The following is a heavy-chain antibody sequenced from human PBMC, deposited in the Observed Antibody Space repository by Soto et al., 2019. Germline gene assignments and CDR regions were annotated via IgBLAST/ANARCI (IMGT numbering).Heavy chain of an antibody. CDR1: GFTFSDYY. D-gene: IGHD3-9*01. CDR3: ARSRRYYDILTGYYYYGMDV. V-gene: IGHV3-11*01. Sequence: PGGSLRLSCAASGFTFSDYYMGWIRQAPGKGLEWVSYISSSGSTIYYADSVKGRFTISRDNAKNSLYLQMNSLRAEDTAVYYCARSRRYYDILTGYYYYGMDVWGQGTTVTVSS. CDR2: ISSSGSTI. J-gene: IGHJ6*02.